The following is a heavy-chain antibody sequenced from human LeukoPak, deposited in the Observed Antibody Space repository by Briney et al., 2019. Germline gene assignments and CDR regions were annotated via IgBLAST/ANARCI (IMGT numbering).Heavy chain of an antibody. V-gene: IGHV4-34*01. CDR2: INHSGST. D-gene: IGHD2-2*01. CDR1: GGSSCGYY. Sequence: PSETLSLTCAVCGGSSCGYYWRCIRQPPGKGLEWIGEINHSGSTNYNPSLKSRVTISVDTSKNQFSLKLSSVTAADTLGYYWGRSYQQEYTCGYYFDYWGQGTLVTVSS. J-gene: IGHJ4*02. CDR3: GRSYQQEYTCGYYFDY.